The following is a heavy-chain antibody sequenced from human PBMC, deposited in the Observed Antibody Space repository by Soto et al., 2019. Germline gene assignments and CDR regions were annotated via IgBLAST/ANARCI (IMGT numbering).Heavy chain of an antibody. D-gene: IGHD4-4*01. V-gene: IGHV2-5*01. Sequence: QITLRESGPTLVKHTQTLTLSCTLSGFSINTGGLGVGWIRQPPGKAPEWLALLYWNDDEWYRPSLRYSLSVTKDASENRVVLTMTQLDPTDTGTYYCAKRRAISNKVFFDHCGQGALVTVSS. J-gene: IGHJ4*02. CDR2: LYWNDDE. CDR3: AKRRAISNKVFFDH. CDR1: GFSINTGGLG.